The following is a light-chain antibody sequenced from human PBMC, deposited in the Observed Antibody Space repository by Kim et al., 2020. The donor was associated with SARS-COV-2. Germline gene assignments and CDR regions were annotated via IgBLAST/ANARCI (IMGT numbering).Light chain of an antibody. CDR3: QQYNSYWT. CDR2: KAS. J-gene: IGKJ1*01. CDR1: QSMSSW. V-gene: IGKV1-5*03. Sequence: SASVVDRVTITCRASQSMSSWLAWYQQKPGKAPKLLIHKASTLASGVPSRFSGSGSGTEFTLTITRLQPDDFATYYCQQYNSYWTFGQGTKVDFK.